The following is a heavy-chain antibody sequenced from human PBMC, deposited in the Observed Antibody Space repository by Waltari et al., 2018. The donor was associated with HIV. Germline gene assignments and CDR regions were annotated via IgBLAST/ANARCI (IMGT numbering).Heavy chain of an antibody. CDR1: GITFDDYA. CDR2: IRWNSGDI. D-gene: IGHD3-3*01. Sequence: EVQLVESGGGSVQPGRSLRLSCTASGITFDDYAMHWVRPPPGKDLGWVSGIRWNSGDIAYADSEKGRFTISRDNTKNSLFLQMNSVRVEDTALYYCVKDGASTIFGVLNGMDVWGQGTTVTVSS. CDR3: VKDGASTIFGVLNGMDV. V-gene: IGHV3-9*01. J-gene: IGHJ6*02.